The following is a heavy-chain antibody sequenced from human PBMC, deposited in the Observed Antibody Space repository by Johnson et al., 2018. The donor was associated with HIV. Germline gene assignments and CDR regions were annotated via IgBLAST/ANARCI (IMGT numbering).Heavy chain of an antibody. CDR3: TSYSSGWPGGAFDI. Sequence: EQLVESGGGLVKPGGSLRLSCAASGFTFSNAWMSWVRQAPGKGLEWVGRIKSKTDGGTTDYAAPAKGSFNISSNDSKNTRYRQMNSLKTEDTAVYYCTSYSSGWPGGAFDIWGQGTMVTVSS. D-gene: IGHD6-19*01. V-gene: IGHV3-15*01. J-gene: IGHJ3*02. CDR1: GFTFSNAW. CDR2: IKSKTDGGTT.